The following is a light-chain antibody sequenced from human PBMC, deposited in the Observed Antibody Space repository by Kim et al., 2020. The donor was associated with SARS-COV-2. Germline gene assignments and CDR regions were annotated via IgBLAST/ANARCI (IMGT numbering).Light chain of an antibody. CDR3: QVWDSSTAV. V-gene: IGLV3-9*01. Sequence: SVARGQTARITCGGNNIGSKNVPCYQQKPGQAPGLVIYRDSNRPSGIPERLSGSNSGNTATLTISRAQAGDEADYYCQVWDSSTAVFGGGTQLTVL. CDR2: RDS. CDR1: NIGSKN. J-gene: IGLJ2*01.